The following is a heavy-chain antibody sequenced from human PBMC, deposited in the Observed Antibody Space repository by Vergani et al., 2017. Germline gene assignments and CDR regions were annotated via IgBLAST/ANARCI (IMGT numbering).Heavy chain of an antibody. CDR2: ISGSGGNT. D-gene: IGHD2-15*01. CDR3: ATAGAAYCRSASGYDFLEY. J-gene: IGHJ4*02. V-gene: IGHV3-23*01. CDR1: GFTFTSYA. Sequence: EVQLLESGGNLIQPGGSLGLSCGASGFTFTSYAMTWVRLAPGQGLQWVSAISGSGGNTFYTDSVRGRFTISRDNSKKTLYLQMNRLRPEDTAVYYCATAGAAYCRSASGYDFLEYWGQGTLVTVAS.